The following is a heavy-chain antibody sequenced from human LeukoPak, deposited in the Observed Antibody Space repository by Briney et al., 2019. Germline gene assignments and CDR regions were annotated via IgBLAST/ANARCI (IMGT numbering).Heavy chain of an antibody. CDR1: GFTFSSYA. Sequence: PGGSLRLSCAASGFTFSSYAMSWVRQARGKGLEWVSAISGSSVSTYYADSVKGRFTISRDNSKNTLYLQMNSLRAEDTAVYYCAKDLDCSSTSCYPDYWGQGTLVTVSS. CDR2: ISGSSVST. CDR3: AKDLDCSSTSCYPDY. J-gene: IGHJ4*02. V-gene: IGHV3-23*01. D-gene: IGHD2-2*01.